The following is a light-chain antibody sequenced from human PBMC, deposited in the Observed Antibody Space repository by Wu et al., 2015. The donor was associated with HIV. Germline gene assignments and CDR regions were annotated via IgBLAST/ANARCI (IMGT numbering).Light chain of an antibody. CDR1: QSISNW. CDR2: KAS. Sequence: DIQMTQSPSTLSASVGDRVTITCRASQSISNWLAWYQQKPGKAPKLLIYKASHLEGGVPSRFSGSGSGTVFTPTISSLQPEDFATYYCQQYDSYPTFGQGTKVEMK. J-gene: IGKJ1*01. V-gene: IGKV1-5*03. CDR3: QQYDSYPT.